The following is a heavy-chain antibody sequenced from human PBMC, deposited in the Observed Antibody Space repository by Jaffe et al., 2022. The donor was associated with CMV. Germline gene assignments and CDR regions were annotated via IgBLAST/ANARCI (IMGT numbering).Heavy chain of an antibody. CDR2: ISVTGGTT. V-gene: IGHV3-23*04. D-gene: IGHD3-22*01. CDR1: GFTFSSSA. CDR3: AKPPYNYDNSGYYPFAFEI. J-gene: IGHJ3*02. Sequence: EVQLVESGGGLVQPGGSLRLSCAASGFTFSSSAMSWVRQAPGKGLEWVSGISVTGGTTYYGDPVKGRFTISRDISKNTLNLQMNSLRAEDTAVYYCAKPPYNYDNSGYYPFAFEIWGQGTMVTVSS.